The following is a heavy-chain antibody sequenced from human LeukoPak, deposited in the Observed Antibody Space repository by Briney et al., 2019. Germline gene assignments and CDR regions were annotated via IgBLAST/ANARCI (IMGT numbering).Heavy chain of an antibody. D-gene: IGHD2-8*01. J-gene: IGHJ4*02. V-gene: IGHV4-38-2*02. Sequence: PSETLSLTCTVSDSSITSTYYWAWFRQPPGKGLEWIATVFRLQTVRTFYNPSLESRVTMSLDPSQNQFSLNLTSVTAADTALYFCARVLHAPYLIDSWGQGTPVTVSS. CDR1: DSSITSTYY. CDR3: ARVLHAPYLIDS. CDR2: VFRLQTVRT.